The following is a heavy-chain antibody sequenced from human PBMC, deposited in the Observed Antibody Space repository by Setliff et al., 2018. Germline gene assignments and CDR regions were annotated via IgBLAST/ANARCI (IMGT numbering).Heavy chain of an antibody. CDR3: ARNWHWGFDP. D-gene: IGHD1-7*01. J-gene: IGHJ5*02. CDR2: INHSGST. V-gene: IGHV4-34*01. CDR1: GGSFSTYY. Sequence: SETLSLTCAVYGGSFSTYYWIWIRQPPGKGLEWIGEINHSGSTNYNPSLKSRVTISIYKSKNQLSLGLTSVTAADTAVYYCARNWHWGFDPWGRGALVTVSS.